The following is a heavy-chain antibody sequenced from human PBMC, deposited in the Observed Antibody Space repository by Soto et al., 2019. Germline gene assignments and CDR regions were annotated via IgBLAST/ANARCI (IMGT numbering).Heavy chain of an antibody. CDR3: ARGLAQPLGY. CDR2: ISADNGDT. V-gene: IGHV1-18*01. J-gene: IGHJ4*02. D-gene: IGHD2-2*01. Sequence: QIQLVQSGAEVKKPGASVKVSSKASGYTLTKYGINWERQAPGQGLEWMGWISADNGDTNYAQKFQGRVTMTTDTSTSTVYMELRSLISDDTAVYYCARGLAQPLGYWGQGTLVTVSS. CDR1: GYTLTKYG.